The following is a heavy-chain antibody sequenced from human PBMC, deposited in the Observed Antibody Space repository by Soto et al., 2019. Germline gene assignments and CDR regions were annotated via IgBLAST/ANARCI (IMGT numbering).Heavy chain of an antibody. J-gene: IGHJ6*02. CDR3: AREKVNMIRGVSFYYYYGMDV. CDR2: IYSGGST. D-gene: IGHD3-10*01. V-gene: IGHV3-53*01. CDR1: GFTVSSNY. Sequence: GGSLRRSCAASGFTVSSNYMSWVRQAPGKGLEWVSVIYSGGSTYYADSVRGRFTISRDNSKNTLYLQMNSLRAEDTAVYYCAREKVNMIRGVSFYYYYGMDVWGQGTTVTVSS.